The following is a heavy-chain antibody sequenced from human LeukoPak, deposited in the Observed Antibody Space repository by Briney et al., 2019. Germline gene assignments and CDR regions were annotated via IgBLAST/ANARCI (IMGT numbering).Heavy chain of an antibody. CDR2: INPSGGST. J-gene: IGHJ6*02. V-gene: IGHV1-46*01. CDR3: ARGRSRIAVAGTNYYYGMDV. D-gene: IGHD6-19*01. CDR1: GYTFTSYY. Sequence: ASVKVSCKASGYTFTSYYMHWVRQAPGQGLEWMGIINPSGGSTSYAQKFQGRVTMTRDTSTSTVYMELSSLRSEDTAVYYCARGRSRIAVAGTNYYYGMDVWGQGTTVTVSS.